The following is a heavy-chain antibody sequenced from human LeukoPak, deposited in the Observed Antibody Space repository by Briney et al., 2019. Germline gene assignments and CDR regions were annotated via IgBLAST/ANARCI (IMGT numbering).Heavy chain of an antibody. V-gene: IGHV4-34*01. D-gene: IGHD4-11*01. CDR1: GGSFSGYY. CDR3: ARGQATVTRK. Sequence: SETLSLTCAVYGGSFSGYYWSWIRQPPGKGLEWIGEINHSGSTNYNPSLKSRVTISVDTSKNQFSLKLSSVTAADTAVYYCARGQATVTRKWGQGTLVTVSS. J-gene: IGHJ4*02. CDR2: INHSGST.